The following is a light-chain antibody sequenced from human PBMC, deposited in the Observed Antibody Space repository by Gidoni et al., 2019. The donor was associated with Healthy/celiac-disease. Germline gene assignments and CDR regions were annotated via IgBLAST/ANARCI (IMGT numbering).Light chain of an antibody. CDR2: AAS. CDR3: QQLNSYPCS. V-gene: IGKV1-9*01. J-gene: IGKJ2*04. CDR1: QGISSY. Sequence: PLTQSPYLLSASVGDRVTIPCRASQGISSYLAWYQQKPGKAPKLLIYAASTLQSGVPSRCSGSRAGTELTLTISSRQHEDVATYYCQQLNSYPCSFGQGTKVEIK.